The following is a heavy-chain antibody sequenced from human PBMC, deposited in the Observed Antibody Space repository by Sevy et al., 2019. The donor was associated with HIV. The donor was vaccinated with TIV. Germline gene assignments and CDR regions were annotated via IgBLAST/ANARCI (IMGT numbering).Heavy chain of an antibody. J-gene: IGHJ4*02. CDR2: FDPEDGDPEDGKT. Sequence: ASVKVSCMVSGYTLAKFSIHWVRQAPGKGLEWMTSFDPEDGDPEDGKTIYAQKFLGRVTMTEDTSTDTAYMELSSLRSDDTAVYYCATTKDYYDSSGYPFDYWGQGTLVTVSS. V-gene: IGHV1-24*01. D-gene: IGHD3-22*01. CDR1: GYTLAKFS. CDR3: ATTKDYYDSSGYPFDY.